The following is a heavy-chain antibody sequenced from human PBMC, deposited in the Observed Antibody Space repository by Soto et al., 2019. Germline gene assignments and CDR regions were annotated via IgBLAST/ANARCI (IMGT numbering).Heavy chain of an antibody. J-gene: IGHJ4*02. CDR3: VHRRDGYNSAFFDY. Sequence: ASVKVSCKASGYTFTSYGISWVRQAPGQGLEWMGWISAYNGNTNYAQKLQGRVTMTTDTSTSTAYMELRSLRSDDTAVYYCVHRRDGYNSAFFDYWGQGTLVTVSS. D-gene: IGHD5-12*01. CDR1: GYTFTSYG. CDR2: ISAYNGNT. V-gene: IGHV1-18*01.